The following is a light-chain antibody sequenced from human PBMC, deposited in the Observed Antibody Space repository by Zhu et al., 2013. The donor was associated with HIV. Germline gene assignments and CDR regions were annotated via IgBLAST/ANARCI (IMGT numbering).Light chain of an antibody. CDR1: QGISSA. Sequence: AIQLTQSPSSLSASIGDRVTITCRASQGISSALDWYQQKPGKPPKLLIYDASSLESGVPSRFSGSGSGTDFTLTISSLQPEDVGTYFCQNYKIAPLTFGGGTKV. V-gene: IGKV1-13*02. J-gene: IGKJ4*01. CDR2: DAS. CDR3: QNYKIAPLT.